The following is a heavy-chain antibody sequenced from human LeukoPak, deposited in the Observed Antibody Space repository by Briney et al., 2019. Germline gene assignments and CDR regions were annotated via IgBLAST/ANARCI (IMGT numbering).Heavy chain of an antibody. J-gene: IGHJ3*02. CDR3: AKALYRMNAFDI. V-gene: IGHV3-48*01. CDR1: GFTFSSYS. Sequence: GGSLRLSCAASGFTFSSYSMNWVRQAPGKGLEWVSYISSSSSNMYYADSVKGRFTISRDNSKNTLYLQMNSLRAENTAVYYCAKALYRMNAFDIWGQGTMVTVSS. CDR2: ISSSSSNM. D-gene: IGHD1-26*01.